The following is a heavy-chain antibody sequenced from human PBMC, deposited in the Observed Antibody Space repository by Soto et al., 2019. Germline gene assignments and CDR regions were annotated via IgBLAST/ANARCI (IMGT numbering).Heavy chain of an antibody. CDR2: IIPIFGTA. J-gene: IGHJ4*02. CDR3: ARDLRQYNGYDSGY. D-gene: IGHD5-12*01. V-gene: IGHV1-69*13. CDR1: GGTYSSYA. Sequence: SVKVSCKASGGTYSSYAISWVRQAPGQGLEWMGGIIPIFGTANYAQKFQGRVTITADESTSTAYMELSSLRSEDTAVYYCARDLRQYNGYDSGYWGQGTLVTVAS.